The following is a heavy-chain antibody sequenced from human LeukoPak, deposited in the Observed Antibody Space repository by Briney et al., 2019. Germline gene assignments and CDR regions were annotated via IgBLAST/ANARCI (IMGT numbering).Heavy chain of an antibody. D-gene: IGHD6-6*01. V-gene: IGHV4-59*01. CDR1: GGSISSYY. Sequence: SETLSLTCTVSGGSISSYYWSWIRQPPGKGLEWIWYIYYSGSTNYNPSLQRRVPISVDTSKNQFSLKLSSVTAAGTAVYYCARVVAARTYYMDVWGKGTTVTVSS. CDR3: ARVVAARTYYMDV. CDR2: IYYSGST. J-gene: IGHJ6*03.